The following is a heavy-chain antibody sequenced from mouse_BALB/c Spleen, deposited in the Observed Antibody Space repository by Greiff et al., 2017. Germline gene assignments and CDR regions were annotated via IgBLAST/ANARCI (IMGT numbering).Heavy chain of an antibody. V-gene: IGHV3-2*02. J-gene: IGHJ3*01. CDR1: GYSITSDYA. CDR2: ISYSGST. CDR3: ASLSPFAY. Sequence: DVQLQESGPGLVKPSQSLSLTCTVTGYSITSDYAWNWIRQFPGNKLEWMGYISYSGSTSYNPSLKSRISITRDTSKNQFFLQLNSVTTEDTATYYCASLSPFAYWGQGTLVTVSA.